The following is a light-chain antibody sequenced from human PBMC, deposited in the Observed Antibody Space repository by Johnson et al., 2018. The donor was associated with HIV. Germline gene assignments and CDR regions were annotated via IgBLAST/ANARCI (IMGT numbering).Light chain of an antibody. CDR2: DNN. Sequence: QSVLTQPPSVSAAPGQKVTISCSGSNSNIGNNYVSWYQQLPGTAPKLLIYDNNKRPLGIPDRFSGSKSGTSATLGITGLQTGDEADYYCGTWDTSLSDTAVFGTGTKVTVI. CDR3: GTWDTSLSDTAV. CDR1: NSNIGNNY. J-gene: IGLJ1*01. V-gene: IGLV1-51*01.